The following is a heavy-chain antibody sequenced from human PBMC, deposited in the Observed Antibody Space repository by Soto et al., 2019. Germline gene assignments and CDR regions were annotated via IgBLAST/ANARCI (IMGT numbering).Heavy chain of an antibody. V-gene: IGHV1-69*13. D-gene: IGHD5-12*01. CDR3: ARSPFSVEMATMVY. J-gene: IGHJ4*02. Sequence: GASVKVSCKASGGTFSSYAISWVRQAPGQGLEWMGGIIPIFGTANYAQKFQGRVTITADESTSTAYMELSSLRSEDTAVYYCARSPFSVEMATMVYWGQGTLVTVSS. CDR2: IIPIFGTA. CDR1: GGTFSSYA.